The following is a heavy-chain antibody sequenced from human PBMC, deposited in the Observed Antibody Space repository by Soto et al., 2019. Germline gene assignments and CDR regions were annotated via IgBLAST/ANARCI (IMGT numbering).Heavy chain of an antibody. J-gene: IGHJ3*02. V-gene: IGHV3-23*01. CDR3: AKDPYYYDSSGYQLWCLRDQAFHDAFDI. CDR1: GFTFSSYA. D-gene: IGHD3-22*01. CDR2: ISGSGGST. Sequence: PGGSLRLSCAASGFTFSSYAMSWVRQAPGKGLEWVSAISGSGGSTYYADSVKGRFTISRDNSKNTLYLQMNSLRAEDTAVYYCAKDPYYYDSSGYQLWCLRDQAFHDAFDIWGQGTMVTVSS.